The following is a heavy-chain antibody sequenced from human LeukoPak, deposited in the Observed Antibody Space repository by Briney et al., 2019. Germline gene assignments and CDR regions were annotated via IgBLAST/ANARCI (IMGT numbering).Heavy chain of an antibody. D-gene: IGHD3-22*01. CDR3: ARGHYYDRKYFDY. V-gene: IGHV1-46*01. J-gene: IGHJ4*02. CDR2: INPNGDST. Sequence: ASVKVSCKASGYTFTNYYMHWVRQAPGQGLGWMGIINPNGDSTSYEQRFQGRVTMTRDTSASTLYMELSSLRSEDTAVYYCARGHYYDRKYFDYWGQGTLVTVSS. CDR1: GYTFTNYY.